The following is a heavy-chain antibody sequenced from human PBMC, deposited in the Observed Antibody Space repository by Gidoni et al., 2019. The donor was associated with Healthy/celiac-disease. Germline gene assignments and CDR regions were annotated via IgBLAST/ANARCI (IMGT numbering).Heavy chain of an antibody. CDR2: ISVSGGST. J-gene: IGHJ5*02. Sequence: EVQLLESGGGVVQPGGSLRLSCAASGFTFSSYAMSWVRQAPGKGLEWVSAISVSGGSTYYADSVKGQFTISRDNSKNTLYLQMNSLRAEDTAVYYCAKGPKYSSNLHWFDPWGQGTLVTVSS. V-gene: IGHV3-23*01. CDR3: AKGPKYSSNLHWFDP. CDR1: GFTFSSYA. D-gene: IGHD6-13*01.